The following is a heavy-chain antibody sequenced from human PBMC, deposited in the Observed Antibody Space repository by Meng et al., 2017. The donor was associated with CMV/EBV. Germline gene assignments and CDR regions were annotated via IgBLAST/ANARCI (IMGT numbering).Heavy chain of an antibody. CDR3: AKPDGDYEHGDWFDP. V-gene: IGHV3-30*02. D-gene: IGHD4-17*01. Sequence: LTRAASGFTFSSYGMHWVRQAPGKGLEWVAFIRYDGSNKYYADSVKGRFTISRDNSKNTLYLQMNSLRAEDTAVYYCAKPDGDYEHGDWFDPWGQGTLVTVSS. CDR1: GFTFSSYG. J-gene: IGHJ5*02. CDR2: IRYDGSNK.